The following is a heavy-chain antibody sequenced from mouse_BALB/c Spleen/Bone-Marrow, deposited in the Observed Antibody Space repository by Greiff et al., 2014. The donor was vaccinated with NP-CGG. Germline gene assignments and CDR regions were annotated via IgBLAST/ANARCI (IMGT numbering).Heavy chain of an antibody. Sequence: EVQLEESGGGLVQPGGSLKLSCAASGFDFSRYWMSWVRQAPGKGLEWIGEINPDSSTINYTPSLKDKIIISRDNAKNTLYLQMSKVRSEDTARYYCAGNCYYGWIAYWGQGTLVTVSA. CDR2: INPDSSTI. J-gene: IGHJ3*01. V-gene: IGHV4-1*02. CDR3: AGNCYYGWIAY. CDR1: GFDFSRYW. D-gene: IGHD1-1*01.